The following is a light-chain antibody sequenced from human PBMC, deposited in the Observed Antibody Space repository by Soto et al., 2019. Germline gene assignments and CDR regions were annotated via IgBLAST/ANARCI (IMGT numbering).Light chain of an antibody. CDR2: AAS. CDR1: QSVRTH. Sequence: DIQMTQSPSSLSAYIGDRVTITCRASQSVRTHLNWYHQKPGKAPELLIYAASSLQAGVPSRFSGSGSGTDFTLTISSLHPEDFGDYYCQQSYSPPRTFGQGTNLEIK. J-gene: IGKJ2*01. CDR3: QQSYSPPRT. V-gene: IGKV1-39*01.